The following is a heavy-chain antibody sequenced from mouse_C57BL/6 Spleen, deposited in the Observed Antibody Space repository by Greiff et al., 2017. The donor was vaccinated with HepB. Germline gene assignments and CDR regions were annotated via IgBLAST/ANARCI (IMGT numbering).Heavy chain of an antibody. Sequence: VQLQQPGAELVMPGASVKLSCKASGYTFTSYWMHWVKQRPGQGLEWIGEIDPSDSYTNNNQKFKGKSTLTVDKSSSTAYMQLSSLTSEDSAVYYCASAYGSSWFAYWGQETLVTVST. CDR1: GYTFTSYW. D-gene: IGHD1-1*01. CDR2: IDPSDSYT. CDR3: ASAYGSSWFAY. J-gene: IGHJ3*01. V-gene: IGHV1-69*01.